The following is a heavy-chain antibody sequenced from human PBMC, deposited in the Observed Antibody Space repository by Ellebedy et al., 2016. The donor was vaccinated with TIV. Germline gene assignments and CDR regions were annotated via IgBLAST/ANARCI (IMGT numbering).Heavy chain of an antibody. D-gene: IGHD3-10*01. Sequence: ASVKVSCXASGYSSTDYYMHWVRQAPGQGLEWMGWINPDSGGTNYAQKFQGRVTMTRDTSISTAYMELTRLRFDDTAVYFCARLGFGELFPSDDWGQGTLVTVSS. CDR2: INPDSGGT. CDR3: ARLGFGELFPSDD. J-gene: IGHJ4*02. CDR1: GYSSTDYY. V-gene: IGHV1-2*02.